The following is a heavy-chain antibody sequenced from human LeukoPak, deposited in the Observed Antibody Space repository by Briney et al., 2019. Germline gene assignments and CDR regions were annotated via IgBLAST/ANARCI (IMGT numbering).Heavy chain of an antibody. Sequence: GRSLRLSCAASGFTFSSYAMHWVRQAPGKGLEWVAVISYDGSNKYYADSVKGRFTISRDNSKNTLYLQMNSLRAEDTAVYYCARDLGASEQLVRSFDYWGQGTLVTVSS. CDR3: ARDLGASEQLVRSFDY. CDR1: GFTFSSYA. V-gene: IGHV3-30-3*01. D-gene: IGHD6-6*01. J-gene: IGHJ4*02. CDR2: ISYDGSNK.